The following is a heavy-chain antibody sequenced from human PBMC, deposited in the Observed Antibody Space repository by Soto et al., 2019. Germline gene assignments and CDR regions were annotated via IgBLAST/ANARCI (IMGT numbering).Heavy chain of an antibody. J-gene: IGHJ4*02. CDR2: MNPNGGNT. V-gene: IGHV1-46*01. D-gene: IGHD4-17*01. Sequence: GASVKVSCKASGYTFTSYYMHWVRQAPGQGLEWMGKMNPNGGNTSYAQKFQGRVTMTRNTSISTAYMELSSLRSEDTAVYYCARTLYGDNVDYWGQGTLVTVSS. CDR1: GYTFTSYY. CDR3: ARTLYGDNVDY.